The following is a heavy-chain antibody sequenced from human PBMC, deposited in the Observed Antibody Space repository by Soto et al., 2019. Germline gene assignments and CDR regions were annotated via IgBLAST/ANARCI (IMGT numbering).Heavy chain of an antibody. CDR1: GFSFSSSS. CDR3: ARSGGLRLTTADY. V-gene: IGHV3-48*01. J-gene: IGHJ4*02. CDR2: ISSSGSTI. Sequence: EVQLMESGGDLVQPGGSLRLSCAASGFSFSSSSLNWVRQAPGKGLEWVSYISSSGSTIYYAQSVRGRFTISRDSANNSLYLQMNSLRVEDTAVYYCARSGGLRLTTADYWGQGTLVIVSS. D-gene: IGHD2-21*02.